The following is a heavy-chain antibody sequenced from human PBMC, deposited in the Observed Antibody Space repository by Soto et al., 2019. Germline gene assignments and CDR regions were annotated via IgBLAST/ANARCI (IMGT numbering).Heavy chain of an antibody. V-gene: IGHV4-59*08. CDR2: IYYNGDT. CDR1: GGSISGYY. J-gene: IGHJ6*03. CDR3: ARTSGSRSLNYSYYVDV. Sequence: QVQLQESGPGLVRPSETLSLTCSVSGGSISGYYWTWIRQSPGKGLEWIAYIYYNGDTKYNPSLKSRVTILVDRSGSQFSLKLSSVTAADSAVYYCARTSGSRSLNYSYYVDVWGKGTTVTVSS.